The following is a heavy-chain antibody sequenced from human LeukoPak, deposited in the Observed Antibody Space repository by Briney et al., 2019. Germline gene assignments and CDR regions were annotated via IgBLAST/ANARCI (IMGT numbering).Heavy chain of an antibody. V-gene: IGHV4-39*01. Sequence: SETLSLTCTVSGGSISSSSYSWGWIRQPPGKGLEWIGSIYYSGSTYYNPSLKSRVTISVDTSKNQFSLKLSSVTAADTAVYYCLGSGYSSGWYVDYWGQGTLVTVSS. D-gene: IGHD6-19*01. CDR3: LGSGYSSGWYVDY. CDR2: IYYSGST. J-gene: IGHJ4*02. CDR1: GGSISSSSYS.